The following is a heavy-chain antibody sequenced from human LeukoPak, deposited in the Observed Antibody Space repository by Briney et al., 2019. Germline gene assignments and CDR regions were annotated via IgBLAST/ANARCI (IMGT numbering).Heavy chain of an antibody. Sequence: GGSLRLSCAASGFTFSSYWMHWVRQAPGKGLVWVSRINSDGSSTSYADSVKGRFTISRDNAKNTLYLQMNSLRAEDTAVYYCARGDGNYLDYYYYMDVWGKGTTVTVSS. V-gene: IGHV3-74*01. D-gene: IGHD4-11*01. CDR2: INSDGSST. CDR1: GFTFSSYW. J-gene: IGHJ6*03. CDR3: ARGDGNYLDYYYYMDV.